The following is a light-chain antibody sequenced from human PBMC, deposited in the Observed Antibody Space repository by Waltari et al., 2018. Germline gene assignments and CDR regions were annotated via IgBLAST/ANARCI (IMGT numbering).Light chain of an antibody. CDR2: GAS. V-gene: IGKV3-20*01. CDR1: QSIGRY. Sequence: EIVLTQSPGTLSLSPGERATLSCRASQSIGRYLIWYQQKPGQAPRLLIYGASTRAAGIPDRFSGRGSGTDFSLTINRLEPEDFAVYYCQNHERLPAVFGRGTKVEIK. J-gene: IGKJ1*01. CDR3: QNHERLPAV.